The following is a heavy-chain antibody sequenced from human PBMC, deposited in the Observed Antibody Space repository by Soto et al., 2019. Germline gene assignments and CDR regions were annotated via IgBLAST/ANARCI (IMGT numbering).Heavy chain of an antibody. V-gene: IGHV3-33*01. CDR3: ARDASRRPRPDWYFDL. D-gene: IGHD6-6*01. CDR2: IWYDGSNK. Sequence: GGSLRLSCAASGFTFSSYGMHWVRQAPGKGLEWVAVIWYDGSNKYYADSVKGRFTISRDNSKNTLYLQMNSLRAEDTAVYYCARDASRRPRPDWYFDLWGRGTLVTVSS. J-gene: IGHJ2*01. CDR1: GFTFSSYG.